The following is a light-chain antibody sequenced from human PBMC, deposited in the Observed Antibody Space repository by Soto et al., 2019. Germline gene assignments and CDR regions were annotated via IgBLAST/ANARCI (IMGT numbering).Light chain of an antibody. J-gene: IGKJ1*01. V-gene: IGKV3-11*01. CDR3: QQSSTWPPA. CDR1: QSVSSY. CDR2: DAS. Sequence: EIVLTQSPATLSLSPGERATLSCRASQSVSSYLAWYQQKPGQAPRLLIYDASNRATGIPARFSGSGSGTDFTLPISSLEPEDFAVYYCQQSSTWPPAFGQGTKVEIK.